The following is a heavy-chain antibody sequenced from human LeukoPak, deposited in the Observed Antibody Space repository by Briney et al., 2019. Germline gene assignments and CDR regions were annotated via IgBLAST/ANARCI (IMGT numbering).Heavy chain of an antibody. Sequence: GEALKISCKGSGYSFTNYWIGWVRQMPGKGLEWMGIISPDGSDTRYSPSFQGQVTISADKSITTAYLQWSSLKASDTAMYYCARLTSSWSFDYWGQGTLVTVSS. D-gene: IGHD6-13*01. V-gene: IGHV5-51*01. J-gene: IGHJ4*02. CDR1: GYSFTNYW. CDR2: ISPDGSDT. CDR3: ARLTSSWSFDY.